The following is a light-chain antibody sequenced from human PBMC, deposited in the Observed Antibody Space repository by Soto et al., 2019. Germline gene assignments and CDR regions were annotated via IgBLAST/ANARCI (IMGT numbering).Light chain of an antibody. CDR2: SAS. CDR1: HSVSTY. Sequence: DIQMTQSPSALSASVGDRVTITCRASHSVSTYLNWFQLKPGKAPRLLIYSASRLQSAVPSRFSGSGSGTDFTLTISSLQPEDFATYYCQQSYRTPLTFGGGTKVDFK. CDR3: QQSYRTPLT. J-gene: IGKJ4*01. V-gene: IGKV1-39*01.